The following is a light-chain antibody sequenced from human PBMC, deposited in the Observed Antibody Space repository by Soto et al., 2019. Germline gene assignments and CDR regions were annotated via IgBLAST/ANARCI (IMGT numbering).Light chain of an antibody. V-gene: IGLV1-47*01. CDR2: RNN. Sequence: QAVVTQAPSASGTPGQRVTISCSGSSSNIGTNFIYWYRHLPGTAPKLLIYRNNQRPSGVPDRYSGSKSGTSASLAISGLRSEDEADYYCASWDDSLGGWLFGGGTKLTVL. CDR1: SSNIGTNF. J-gene: IGLJ3*02. CDR3: ASWDDSLGGWL.